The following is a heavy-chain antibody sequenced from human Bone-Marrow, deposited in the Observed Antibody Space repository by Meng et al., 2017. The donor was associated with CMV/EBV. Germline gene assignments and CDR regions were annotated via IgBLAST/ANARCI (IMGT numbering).Heavy chain of an antibody. V-gene: IGHV4-34*01. CDR3: ARGSPKYYDFWSGHTLFDY. Sequence: SETLSLTCAVYGGSFSGYYWSWIRQPPGKGLEWIGEINHSGSTNYNPSLKSRVTISVDTSKNRFSLKLSSVTAADTAVYYCARGSPKYYDFWSGHTLFDYWGQGTLVTVSS. D-gene: IGHD3-3*01. CDR1: GGSFSGYY. CDR2: INHSGST. J-gene: IGHJ4*02.